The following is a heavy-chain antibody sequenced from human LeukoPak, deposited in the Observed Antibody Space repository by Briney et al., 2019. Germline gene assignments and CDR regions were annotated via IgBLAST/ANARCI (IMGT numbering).Heavy chain of an antibody. Sequence: SGPALVNPTQTLTLTCTFSVFSLTTSGVGLGGIRHPPGKALECLALILRGDDERYNPSLKRRVTITKDTSRNQVVLPMTNMDPVDTATYYCAHEIDSGTSPAAFDVWGQGTMVAVSS. CDR3: AHEIDSGTSPAAFDV. J-gene: IGHJ3*01. D-gene: IGHD3-10*01. CDR2: ILRGDDE. V-gene: IGHV2-5*02. CDR1: VFSLTTSGVG.